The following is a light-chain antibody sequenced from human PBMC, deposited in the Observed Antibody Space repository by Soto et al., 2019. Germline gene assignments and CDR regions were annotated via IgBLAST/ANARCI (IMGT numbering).Light chain of an antibody. Sequence: QSVLTQPASVSGSPGQSITISCTGTSSDVGSYNLVSWYQQHPGKAPKLMIYEGSKRPSGVSNRFSGSKSGNTASLTISGLQAEDEADYYCCSYAGSRGLVFGGATKVTVL. J-gene: IGLJ2*01. CDR2: EGS. CDR1: SSDVGSYNL. V-gene: IGLV2-23*01. CDR3: CSYAGSRGLV.